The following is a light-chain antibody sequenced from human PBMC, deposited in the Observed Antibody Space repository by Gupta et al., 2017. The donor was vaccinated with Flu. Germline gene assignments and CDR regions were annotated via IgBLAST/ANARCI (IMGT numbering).Light chain of an antibody. CDR2: EDI. J-gene: IGLJ3*02. CDR3: FSETCISNEVV. V-gene: IGLV3-10*02. Sequence: GTIARTTASSDACVNMYAYWYQLQPGHAPGLIIYEDITRTSEFSHRFSVSSSVPAATFTITRYHAEDEGDYYWFSETCISNEVVFGGGTKLTVL. CDR1: ACVNMY.